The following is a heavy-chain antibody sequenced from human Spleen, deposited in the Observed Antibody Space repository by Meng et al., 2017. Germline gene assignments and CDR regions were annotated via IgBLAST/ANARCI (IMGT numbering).Heavy chain of an antibody. CDR1: GGSISSGGYS. J-gene: IGHJ1*01. CDR2: ISHSGNT. D-gene: IGHD3-10*01. V-gene: IGHV4-30-2*01. Sequence: QVQLQDLGPGLVRPSGTLSLPCAFSGGSISSGGYSWSWIRQAPGKGLEWIGYISHSGNTYRNASLKSRVTISIDRSKNQFSLRLSSVTAADTAVYHCLRGSGGSVWGQGTLVTVSS. CDR3: LRGSGGSV.